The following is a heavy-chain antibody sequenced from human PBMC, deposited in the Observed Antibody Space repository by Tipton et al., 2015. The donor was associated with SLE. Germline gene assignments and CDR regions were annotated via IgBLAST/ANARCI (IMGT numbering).Heavy chain of an antibody. CDR3: AREKGGAFDI. D-gene: IGHD2-15*01. V-gene: IGHV3-48*01. CDR2: ISSSSSTI. CDR1: GFPFGDYA. J-gene: IGHJ3*02. Sequence: SLRLSCTASGFPFGDYAMSWVRQAPGKGLEWVSYISSSSSTIYYADSVKGRFTISRDNAKNSLYLQMNSLRAEDTAVYYCAREKGGAFDIWGQGTMVTVSS.